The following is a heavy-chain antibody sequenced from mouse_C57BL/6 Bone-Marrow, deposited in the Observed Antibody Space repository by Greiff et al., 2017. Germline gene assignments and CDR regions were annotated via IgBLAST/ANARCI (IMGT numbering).Heavy chain of an antibody. CDR2: IHPNSGST. D-gene: IGHD1-1*01. J-gene: IGHJ1*03. CDR1: GYTFTSYW. CDR3: ASPDYYGSSFDV. V-gene: IGHV1-64*01. Sequence: QVQLQQPGAELVKPGASVKLSCKASGYTFTSYWMHWVKQRPGQGLEWIGMIHPNSGSTNYNEKFKRKATLTVDKSSSTAYMQLSSLTSEDSAVYYCASPDYYGSSFDVWGTGTTVTVSS.